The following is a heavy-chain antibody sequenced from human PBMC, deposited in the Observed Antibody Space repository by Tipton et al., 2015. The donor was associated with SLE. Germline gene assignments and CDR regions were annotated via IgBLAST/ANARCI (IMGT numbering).Heavy chain of an antibody. CDR1: GFSFDDYG. Sequence: SLRLSCAASGFSFDDYGMSWVRQVPGKGLEWVSGINWDASSTGYADSVKGRFTISRDSAKNSLYLQMNSLRAEDTALYHCAKSYNWNLYDAFDIWGQGTLVTVSS. CDR3: AKSYNWNLYDAFDI. V-gene: IGHV3-20*01. J-gene: IGHJ3*02. CDR2: INWDASST. D-gene: IGHD1-20*01.